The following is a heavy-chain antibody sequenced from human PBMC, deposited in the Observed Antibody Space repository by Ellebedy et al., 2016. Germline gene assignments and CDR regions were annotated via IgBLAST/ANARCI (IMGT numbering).Heavy chain of an antibody. J-gene: IGHJ4*02. D-gene: IGHD3/OR15-3a*01. CDR2: MNGNGGTA. CDR1: GFTFSSYA. Sequence: GESLKISXAASGFTFSSYAMSWVRQAPGKGLEWVSAMNGNGGTAYYPDSVKGRFTISRDNSKNTLYLQMNSLRAEDTAIYYCAKDRTGNPFDLDYWGQGTLVTVSS. V-gene: IGHV3-23*01. CDR3: AKDRTGNPFDLDY.